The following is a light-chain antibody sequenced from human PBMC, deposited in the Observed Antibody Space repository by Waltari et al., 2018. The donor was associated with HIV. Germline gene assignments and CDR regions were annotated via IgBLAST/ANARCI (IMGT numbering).Light chain of an antibody. CDR2: SND. CDR1: SSNIGSDF. J-gene: IGLJ3*02. CDR3: TTWDSSVTAWV. Sequence: QSVLTKPPSASGTPGQRVTISCSGSSSNIGSDFVYWYQQLPGTAPKLLIYSNDQRPSGVPDRFSGSKSGTSASLAISGLRSEDEADYYCTTWDSSVTAWVFGGGTKLTVL. V-gene: IGLV1-47*02.